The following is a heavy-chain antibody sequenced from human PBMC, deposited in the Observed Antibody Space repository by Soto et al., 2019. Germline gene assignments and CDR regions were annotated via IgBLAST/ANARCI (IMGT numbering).Heavy chain of an antibody. V-gene: IGHV4-28*03. J-gene: IGHJ4*02. Sequence: LSLTCAVSGYSISSSNWWGWIRQPPGKGLEWIGYIYYSGSTYYNPSLKSRVTISVDTSKNQFSLKLSSVTAADTAVYYCAREGYSYGYFDYWGQGTLVTVSS. CDR1: GYSISSSNW. CDR3: AREGYSYGYFDY. D-gene: IGHD5-18*01. CDR2: IYYSGST.